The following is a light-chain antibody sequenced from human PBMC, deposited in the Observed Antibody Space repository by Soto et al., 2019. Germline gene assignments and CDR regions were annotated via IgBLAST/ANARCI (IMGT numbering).Light chain of an antibody. J-gene: IGLJ1*01. CDR1: KLGDKY. CDR3: QEWESSTASYV. Sequence: ELTHPPSVSVSPGQTASITCSGDKLGDKYACWYQQKPGQSPVLVIYQDSKRPSGIPERFSGSNSGNTATLSISGTQAMDEADYYCQEWESSTASYVFGTGTKVTVL. V-gene: IGLV3-1*01. CDR2: QDS.